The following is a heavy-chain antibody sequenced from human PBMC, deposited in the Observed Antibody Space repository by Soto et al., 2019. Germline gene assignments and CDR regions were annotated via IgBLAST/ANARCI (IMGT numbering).Heavy chain of an antibody. D-gene: IGHD6-19*01. CDR3: ARDIGYSSGWYYYYGMDV. V-gene: IGHV1-2*04. Sequence: GASVKVSCKASGYAFTGYYMHWVRQAPGQGLEWMGWINPNSGGTNYAQKFQGWVTMTRDTSISTAYMELSRLRSDDTAVYYCARDIGYSSGWYYYYGMDVWGQGTTVTVS. CDR2: INPNSGGT. J-gene: IGHJ6*02. CDR1: GYAFTGYY.